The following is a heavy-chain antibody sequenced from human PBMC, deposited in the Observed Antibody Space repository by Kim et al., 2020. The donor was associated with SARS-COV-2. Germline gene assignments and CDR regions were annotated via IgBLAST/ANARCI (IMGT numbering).Heavy chain of an antibody. Sequence: GGSLRLSCAASGFTFSSYSMNWVRQAPGKGLEWVSSISSSSSYIYYADSVKGRFTISRDNAKNSLYLQMNSLRAEDTAVYYCARVGYSGSYFGPGDYWGQGTLVTVSS. CDR3: ARVGYSGSYFGPGDY. V-gene: IGHV3-21*01. CDR2: ISSSSSYI. J-gene: IGHJ4*02. CDR1: GFTFSSYS. D-gene: IGHD1-26*01.